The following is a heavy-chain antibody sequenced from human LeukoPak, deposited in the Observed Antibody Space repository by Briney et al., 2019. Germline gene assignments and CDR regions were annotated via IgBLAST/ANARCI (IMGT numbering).Heavy chain of an antibody. CDR2: IYCGGST. J-gene: IGHJ4*02. CDR1: GFTVSSNY. CDR3: ASYVGDYYDSSGSYYFDY. V-gene: IGHV3-53*01. D-gene: IGHD3-22*01. Sequence: GGSLRLSCAASGFTVSSNYMSWVRQAPGKGLEWVSVIYCGGSTYYADSVKGRFTISSDNSKNTLYLQMNSLRAEDTAVYYCASYVGDYYDSSGSYYFDYWGQGTLVTVSS.